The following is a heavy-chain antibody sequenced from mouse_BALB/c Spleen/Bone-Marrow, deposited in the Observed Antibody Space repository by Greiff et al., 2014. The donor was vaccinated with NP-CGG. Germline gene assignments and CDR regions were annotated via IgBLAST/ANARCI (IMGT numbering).Heavy chain of an antibody. D-gene: IGHD3-2*01. CDR1: GFSLTSYG. V-gene: IGHV2-3*01. Sequence: VHLVESGPGLVAPSQSLSITCTVSGFSLTSYGVSWVRQPPGKGLEWLGVIWGGGSTNYHSALISRLSISKDNSKSQVFLKLNRLQTDDTATYYCAKATARAYAMDYWGQGTSVTVSS. J-gene: IGHJ4*01. CDR3: AKATARAYAMDY. CDR2: IWGGGST.